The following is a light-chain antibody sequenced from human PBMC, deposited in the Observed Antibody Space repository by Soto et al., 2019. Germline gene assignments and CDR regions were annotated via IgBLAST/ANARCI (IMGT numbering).Light chain of an antibody. CDR1: SSDVGDYNY. Sequence: QSALTQPASVSGSPGQSITISCTGTSSDVGDYNYVSWYQQHPGKVPRLMIYDVSNRPSGVSYRFSGSKSGNTASLTISGLQADDEADDYCSSFTSSTNTRAFGGGTKVTVL. V-gene: IGLV2-14*01. CDR3: SSFTSSTNTRA. CDR2: DVS. J-gene: IGLJ2*01.